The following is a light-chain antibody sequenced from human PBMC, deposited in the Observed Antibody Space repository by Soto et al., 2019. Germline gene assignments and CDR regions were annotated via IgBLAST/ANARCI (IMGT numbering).Light chain of an antibody. Sequence: QSVLTQPASVSGSPGQSITISCTGASSDIGSYNYVSWYQQHLDKAPKLIIYEVSNRPSGVSNRLSGSKSGNTASLTISGLQTEDEADYYCSSYTGTTTVFGGGTKLTVL. CDR2: EVS. CDR1: SSDIGSYNY. V-gene: IGLV2-14*01. J-gene: IGLJ3*02. CDR3: SSYTGTTTV.